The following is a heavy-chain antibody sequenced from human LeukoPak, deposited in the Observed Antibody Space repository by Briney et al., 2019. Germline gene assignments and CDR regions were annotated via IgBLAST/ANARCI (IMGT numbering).Heavy chain of an antibody. CDR1: GFTFSSYW. D-gene: IGHD4-11*01. V-gene: IGHV3-7*03. CDR2: IKQDGSEK. Sequence: GGSLRLSCAASGFTFSSYWMSWVRQAPGKGLEWVANIKQDGSEKYYVDSVKGRFTISRDNAKNSLYLQMNSLRAEDTAVYYCARAPHYSKPSLFDYWGRGTLVTVSS. CDR3: ARAPHYSKPSLFDY. J-gene: IGHJ4*02.